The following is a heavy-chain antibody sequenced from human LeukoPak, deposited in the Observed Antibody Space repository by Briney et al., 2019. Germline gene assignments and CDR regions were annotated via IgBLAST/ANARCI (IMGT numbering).Heavy chain of an antibody. D-gene: IGHD2-2*01. J-gene: IGHJ6*03. CDR2: IIPIFGTA. CDR3: ARGLSKYQLLPSTQKAPNYYMDV. V-gene: IGHV1-69*13. Sequence: ASVKVSCKASGGTFSSYAISLVRQAPGQGLEWMGGIIPIFGTANYAQKFQGRVTITADESTSTAYMELSSLRSEDTAVYYCARGLSKYQLLPSTQKAPNYYMDVWGKGTTVTVSS. CDR1: GGTFSSYA.